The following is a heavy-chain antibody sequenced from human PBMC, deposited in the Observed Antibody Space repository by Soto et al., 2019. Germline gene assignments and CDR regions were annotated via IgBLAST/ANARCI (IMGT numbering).Heavy chain of an antibody. CDR3: AMVCGSAHCPYYFDY. V-gene: IGHV3-7*01. Sequence: PGGSLRLSCAASGFSFSRYWMSWVRQAPGKGLEWVATIRQDGSEKHYVDSVEGRITISRDNAKGSLSLQMNSLRADDTAVYYCAMVCGSAHCPYYFDYWGQGTLVTVSS. CDR2: IRQDGSEK. CDR1: GFSFSRYW. J-gene: IGHJ4*01. D-gene: IGHD2-21*01.